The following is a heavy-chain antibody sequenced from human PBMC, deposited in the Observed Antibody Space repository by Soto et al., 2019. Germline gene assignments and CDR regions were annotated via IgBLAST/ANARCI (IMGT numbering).Heavy chain of an antibody. D-gene: IGHD2-2*01. CDR2: IIPVSGAA. Sequence: QVQLVQSGAEVKKPGSSVKVSCKASGGTFGSFAFSWVRQAPGQGLEWMGGIIPVSGAAHYAQKFQGRVTITADESTSTAYMELSSLRSQDTAVYYWARALGCRSTSCTLDYWGQGTRVIVSS. J-gene: IGHJ4*02. CDR3: ARALGCRSTSCTLDY. V-gene: IGHV1-69*01. CDR1: GGTFGSFA.